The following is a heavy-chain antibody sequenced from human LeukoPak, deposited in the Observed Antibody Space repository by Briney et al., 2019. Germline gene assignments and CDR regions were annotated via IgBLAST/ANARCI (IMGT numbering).Heavy chain of an antibody. J-gene: IGHJ6*02. Sequence: PGGSLRLSCAASGFSFSSYDMHWVRQATGKGLEWVSAIGTAGDTYYPGSVKGRFTISRENAKNSLYLQMNSLRAGDTAVYYCARGLIAAAGDYGMDVWGQGTTVTVSS. CDR3: ARGLIAAAGDYGMDV. CDR1: GFSFSSYD. V-gene: IGHV3-13*01. D-gene: IGHD6-13*01. CDR2: IGTAGDT.